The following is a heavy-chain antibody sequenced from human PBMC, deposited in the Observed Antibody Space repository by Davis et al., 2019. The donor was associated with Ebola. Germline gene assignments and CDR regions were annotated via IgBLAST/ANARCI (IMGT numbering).Heavy chain of an antibody. CDR1: GFTFSNFW. CDR2: INHLGSET. Sequence: GGSLRLSCAASGFTFSNFWMTWVRQAQGKGLEWVANINHLGSETYYMDSMKGRFSISRDNGQNSVYLQMTSLRVEDTAVYYCARVEGIYGDYVLDYWGQGTLVTVSS. V-gene: IGHV3-7*01. D-gene: IGHD4-17*01. CDR3: ARVEGIYGDYVLDY. J-gene: IGHJ4*02.